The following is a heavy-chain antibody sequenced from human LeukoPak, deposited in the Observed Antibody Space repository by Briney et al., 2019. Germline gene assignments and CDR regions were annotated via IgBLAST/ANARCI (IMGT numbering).Heavy chain of an antibody. CDR1: GFTSTNYA. V-gene: IGHV3-49*04. CDR3: TREGQTYCGGDCYPPIPDY. D-gene: IGHD2-21*02. CDR2: IRSKAYGGTT. Sequence: GGSLRLSCAASGFTSTNYAMGWVRQAPGKGLGWVGFIRSKAYGGTTEYAAAVKGRFTISRDDSKSIAYLQMNSLKAEDTAVYYCTREGQTYCGGDCYPPIPDYWGQGTLVTVSS. J-gene: IGHJ4*02.